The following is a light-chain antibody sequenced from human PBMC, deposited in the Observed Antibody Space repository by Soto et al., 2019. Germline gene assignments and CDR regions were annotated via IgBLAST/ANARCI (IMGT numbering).Light chain of an antibody. V-gene: IGKV1-39*01. Sequence: DLQMTQSPSSLSASVGDRVTITCRASQSISTNLNWYQQKLGKAPKLLIYATSSLQSGVPSRFSGSGSGTDFTLTISSLQPEDFATYYCQQSFSTLSATFGGGTKVEIK. CDR2: ATS. J-gene: IGKJ4*01. CDR3: QQSFSTLSAT. CDR1: QSISTN.